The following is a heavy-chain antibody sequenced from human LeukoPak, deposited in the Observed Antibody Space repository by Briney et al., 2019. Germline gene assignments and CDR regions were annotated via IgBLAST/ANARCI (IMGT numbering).Heavy chain of an antibody. Sequence: PGGSLRLSCVASGFTFSAYSLNWVRQAPGRGPEWVSSISTSGSYMYYADSLKGRFTISRDNAKDTLFLEMSSLRAEDTAMYYCARDRGGTGWFTFDYWGQGTLVTVSS. J-gene: IGHJ4*02. CDR2: ISTSGSYM. D-gene: IGHD6-19*01. CDR3: ARDRGGTGWFTFDY. CDR1: GFTFSAYS. V-gene: IGHV3-21*01.